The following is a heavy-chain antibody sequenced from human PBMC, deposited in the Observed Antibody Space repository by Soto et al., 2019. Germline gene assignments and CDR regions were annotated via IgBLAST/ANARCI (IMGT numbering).Heavy chain of an antibody. CDR3: AKGTYYDGSAPDYFDY. CDR1: GFPFSSYA. CDR2: ISDSGGST. Sequence: LRLSCASSGFPFSSYAMSWVRQAPGKGLEWVSGISDSGGSTYYADSVKGRFTISRDNSKNTLYLQMNSLRAEDTAVYYCAKGTYYDGSAPDYFDYWGQGTRVTVS. V-gene: IGHV3-23*01. J-gene: IGHJ4*02. D-gene: IGHD3-10*01.